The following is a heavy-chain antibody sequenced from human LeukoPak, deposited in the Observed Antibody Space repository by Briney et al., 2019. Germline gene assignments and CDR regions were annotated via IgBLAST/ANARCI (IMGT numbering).Heavy chain of an antibody. Sequence: PGGSLRLSCAASGFTFSSYGMHWVRQAPGKGLEWVAVIWYDGSNKYYADSVKGRFTISRDNSKNTLYLQMNSLRAEDTAVYYCARAVGIAAAAPFDYWGQGTLVTVSS. J-gene: IGHJ4*02. V-gene: IGHV3-33*01. CDR3: ARAVGIAAAAPFDY. D-gene: IGHD6-13*01. CDR1: GFTFSSYG. CDR2: IWYDGSNK.